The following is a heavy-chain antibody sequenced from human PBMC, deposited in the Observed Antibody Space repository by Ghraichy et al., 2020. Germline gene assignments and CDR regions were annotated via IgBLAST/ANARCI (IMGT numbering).Heavy chain of an antibody. CDR1: GFTFSTYA. Sequence: GGSLRLSCAASGFTFSTYAMSWVRQAPGKGLEWVSAIGGNGDSTYHADSVKGRFTISRDNSKNTLYLQMNSLRVEDTAVYSCATAITMVWGLYWGQGTLVTVSS. CDR2: IGGNGDST. CDR3: ATAITMVWGLY. D-gene: IGHD3-10*01. J-gene: IGHJ4*02. V-gene: IGHV3-23*01.